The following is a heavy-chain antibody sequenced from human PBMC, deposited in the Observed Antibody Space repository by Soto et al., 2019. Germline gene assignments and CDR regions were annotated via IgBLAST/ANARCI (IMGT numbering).Heavy chain of an antibody. CDR2: INPKSGGT. J-gene: IGHJ4*02. V-gene: IGHV1-2*06. D-gene: IGHD1-26*01. Sequence: ASVKVSCKAAGYSFTGSYIHWVRQAPGQGFECMGRINPKSGGTDFAQEFQGRVTMTRDTSITTAYMELSRLTSDDTAVYYCARGSYSDCWGQGTLVTVS. CDR1: GYSFTGSY. CDR3: ARGSYSDC.